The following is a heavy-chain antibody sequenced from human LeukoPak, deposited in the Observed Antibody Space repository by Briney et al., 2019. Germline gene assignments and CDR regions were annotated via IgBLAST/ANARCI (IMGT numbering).Heavy chain of an antibody. CDR2: IYYSGSA. D-gene: IGHD3-10*01. V-gene: IGHV4-61*01. J-gene: IGHJ5*02. Sequence: KPSGTLSLTCTVSGGSVSSGSYYWSWIRQPPGKGLEWIGYIYYSGSAKYNPSLKSRVTISVDTTKNQFSLKLTSVTAADTAVYYCARGFGDWGLSWFDPWGQGTLVTVSS. CDR3: ARGFGDWGLSWFDP. CDR1: GGSVSSGSYY.